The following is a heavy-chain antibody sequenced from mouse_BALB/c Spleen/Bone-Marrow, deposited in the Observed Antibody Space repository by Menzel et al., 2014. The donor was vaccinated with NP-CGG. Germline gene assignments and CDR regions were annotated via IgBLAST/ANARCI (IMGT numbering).Heavy chain of an antibody. CDR3: ARSGYGSSYDY. CDR1: GYVFSTYW. D-gene: IGHD1-1*01. V-gene: IGHV1-80*01. CDR2: IYPGDGDT. Sequence: VQRVESGAELVRPGSSVKISCKASGYVFSTYWMNWVKQRPGQGLEWIGQIYPGDGDTNYNGKFKGTATLTADKSSSTAYMQLSSLTSEDSAVYFCARSGYGSSYDYWGQGTTLTVSS. J-gene: IGHJ2*01.